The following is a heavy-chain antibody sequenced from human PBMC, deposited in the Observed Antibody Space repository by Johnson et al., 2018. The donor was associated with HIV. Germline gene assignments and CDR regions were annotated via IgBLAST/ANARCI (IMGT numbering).Heavy chain of an antibody. J-gene: IGHJ3*02. CDR1: GFTFSTYA. CDR2: IGGSGGTP. D-gene: IGHD1-26*01. V-gene: IGHV3-23*04. Sequence: VQLVESGGGLAQPGGSLRLSCAASGFTFSTYAMTWVRQAPGRGLEWVSTIGGSGGTPYYADSVQGRFTISRDSSKNTVYLHMDSMRVGDTAMYYCAKYGGGGTYFSAFDIWGQGTKVIVSS. CDR3: AKYGGGGTYFSAFDI.